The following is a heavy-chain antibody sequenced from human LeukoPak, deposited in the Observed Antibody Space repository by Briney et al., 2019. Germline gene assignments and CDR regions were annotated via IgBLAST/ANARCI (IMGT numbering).Heavy chain of an antibody. CDR2: TYHSGST. J-gene: IGHJ3*02. CDR1: GYSISSGYY. D-gene: IGHD3-16*01. CDR3: ARHLGAQSLIAFDI. V-gene: IGHV4-38-2*01. Sequence: PSETLSLTCAVSGYSISSGYYWGWIRQPPGKGLEWIGSTYHSGSTYYNPSLKSRVTMSVDTSKNHFSLKLNSVTAADTAVYYCARHLGAQSLIAFDIWGQGTMVTVSS.